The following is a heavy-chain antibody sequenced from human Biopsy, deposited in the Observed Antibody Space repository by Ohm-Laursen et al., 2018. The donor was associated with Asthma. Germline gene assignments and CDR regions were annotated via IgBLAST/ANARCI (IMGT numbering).Heavy chain of an antibody. D-gene: IGHD3-3*01. CDR1: GFSFNSYG. V-gene: IGHV3-30*18. CDR3: AKERYYDFWSGYPI. Sequence: RSLRLSCAASGFSFNSYGMHWVRQAPGKGLEWVAVMSFDGRQTYYADSVKGRFTISRDNSKNTLYLQMNSLRAEDTAVYYCAKERYYDFWSGYPIWGQGTMVTVSS. CDR2: MSFDGRQT. J-gene: IGHJ3*02.